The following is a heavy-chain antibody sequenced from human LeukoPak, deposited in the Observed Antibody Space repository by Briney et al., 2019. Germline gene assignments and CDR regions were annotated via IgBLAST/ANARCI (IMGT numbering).Heavy chain of an antibody. CDR1: GYSFTTYW. J-gene: IGHJ6*03. D-gene: IGHD4/OR15-4a*01. V-gene: IGHV5-51*01. CDR2: IYPGDSDT. Sequence: GESLKISCKGSGYSFTTYWIGWVRQMPGKGLEWMGIIYPGDSDTRYSLSFQGQVTISADRSISTAYLQWSSLKASDTAMYYCARGFYGGYYYYYYMDVWGKGTTVTVSS. CDR3: ARGFYGGYYYYYYMDV.